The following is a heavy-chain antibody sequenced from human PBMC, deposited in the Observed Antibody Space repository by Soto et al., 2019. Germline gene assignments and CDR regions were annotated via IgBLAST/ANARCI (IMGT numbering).Heavy chain of an antibody. Sequence: SETLSLTCSVSGGSISNSYWSWIRQPPGKGLEWIGYMFYSGSSTNYNPSLKSRVTISVDTSKNQFSLKLSSVTAADTAVYYCARGVRWLPIDYWGQGTLVTVSS. CDR2: MFYSGSST. J-gene: IGHJ4*02. D-gene: IGHD5-12*01. CDR1: GGSISNSY. V-gene: IGHV4-59*08. CDR3: ARGVRWLPIDY.